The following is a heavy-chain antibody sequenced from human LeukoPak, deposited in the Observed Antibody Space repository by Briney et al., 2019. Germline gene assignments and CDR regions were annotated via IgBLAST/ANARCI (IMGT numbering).Heavy chain of an antibody. V-gene: IGHV1-2*02. J-gene: IGHJ4*02. CDR3: ATEVPGYDYVWGSYRHKAFDY. D-gene: IGHD3-16*02. CDR2: INPNSGGT. Sequence: GASVKVSCKASGYTFTGYYMHWVRQAPGQGLEWMGWINPNSGGTNYAQKFQGRVTMTRDTSISTAYMELSRLRSDDTAVYYCATEVPGYDYVWGSYRHKAFDYWGQGTLVTVSS. CDR1: GYTFTGYY.